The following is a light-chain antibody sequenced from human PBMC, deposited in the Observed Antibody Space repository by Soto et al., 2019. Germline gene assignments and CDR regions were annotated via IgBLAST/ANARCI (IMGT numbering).Light chain of an antibody. CDR3: QQYNSYSPT. J-gene: IGKJ3*01. V-gene: IGKV1-5*01. CDR1: QSISSW. Sequence: DIQMTQSPSTLSASVGDRVTITCRASQSISSWLAWYQQKPGKAPKLLIYDASSLESGVPSRFSGSGSGTELTLTISSLQPDDFATSYCQQYNSYSPTFGPGTKVDIK. CDR2: DAS.